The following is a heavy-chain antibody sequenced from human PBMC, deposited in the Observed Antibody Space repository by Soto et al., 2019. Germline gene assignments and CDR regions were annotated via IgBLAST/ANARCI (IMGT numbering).Heavy chain of an antibody. CDR1: GDSVSSNSAA. CDR3: ARDSEGRVIVVDDIPYDAFDI. CDR2: TYYRSKWYN. V-gene: IGHV6-1*01. Sequence: SQTLSLTCAISGDSVSSNSAAWNWIRQSPSRGLEWLGRTYYRSKWYNDYAVSVKSRVTISVDKSKNQFSLKLSSVTAADTAVYYCARDSEGRVIVVDDIPYDAFDIWGQGTMVTVSS. D-gene: IGHD3-22*01. J-gene: IGHJ3*02.